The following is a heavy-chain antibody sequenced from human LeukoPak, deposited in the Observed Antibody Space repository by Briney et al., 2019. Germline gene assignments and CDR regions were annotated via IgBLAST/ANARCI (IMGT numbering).Heavy chain of an antibody. CDR2: MNPNSGNT. D-gene: IGHD3-22*01. Sequence: ASVKVSCKASGYTFTSYDINWVRQATGQGLEWMGWMNPNSGNTGYAQKFQGRVTMTRNTSISTAYMELSSLRSEDTAVYYCARLTPQGTTMIDDAFDIWGQGTMVTASS. V-gene: IGHV1-8*01. CDR3: ARLTPQGTTMIDDAFDI. CDR1: GYTFTSYD. J-gene: IGHJ3*02.